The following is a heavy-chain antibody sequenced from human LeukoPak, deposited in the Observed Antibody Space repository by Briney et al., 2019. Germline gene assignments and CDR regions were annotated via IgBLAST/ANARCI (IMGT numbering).Heavy chain of an antibody. CDR2: IYYRGST. D-gene: IGHD3-10*01. CDR3: ARDAKYYFGSRTYFFFEY. V-gene: IGHV4-39*07. J-gene: IGHJ4*02. CDR1: GGSIISNTYY. Sequence: SETLSLTCTVSGGSIISNTYYWGWIHQPRGKGLEWIGSIYYRGSTHYSPSLKNRVTISVDTSKNQFSLKLSSVTAADTAIYYCARDAKYYFGSRTYFFFEYWGQGTLLTVSS.